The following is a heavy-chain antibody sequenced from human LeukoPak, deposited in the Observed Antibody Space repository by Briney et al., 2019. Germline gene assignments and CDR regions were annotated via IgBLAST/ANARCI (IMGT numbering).Heavy chain of an antibody. V-gene: IGHV3-23*01. CDR2: ISASGGST. J-gene: IGHJ6*03. CDR1: GFTLSSYA. CDR3: AKVMKGSERLTMVRGVIIKTARLYYMDV. D-gene: IGHD3-10*01. Sequence: GGSLRLSCAASGFTLSSYAMSWVRQAPGKGLEWVSSISASGGSTNYADSVKGRFTISRDNSKNTVYLQMNSLRAEDTAVYYCAKVMKGSERLTMVRGVIIKTARLYYMDVWGKGTTVTVSS.